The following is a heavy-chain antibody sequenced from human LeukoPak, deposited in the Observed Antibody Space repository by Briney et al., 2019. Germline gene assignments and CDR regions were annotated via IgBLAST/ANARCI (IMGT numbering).Heavy chain of an antibody. V-gene: IGHV3-48*03. J-gene: IGHJ6*04. Sequence: GGSLRLSCAASGFSFSSYEMNWVRQAPGKGLEWIAYISASGTVTHYADSMEGRFTISRDNAKNSLYLEMNSLRGEDTAVYYCARDGTPNYGSGWVYMDVWGKGTTVTISS. D-gene: IGHD6-25*01. CDR2: ISASGTVT. CDR1: GFSFSSYE. CDR3: ARDGTPNYGSGWVYMDV.